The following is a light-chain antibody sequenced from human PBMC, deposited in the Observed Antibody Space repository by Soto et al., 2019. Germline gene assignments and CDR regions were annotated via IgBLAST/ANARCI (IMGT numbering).Light chain of an antibody. CDR2: DVT. CDR3: CSYAGSYIYV. CDR1: SSDVGGYNA. J-gene: IGLJ1*01. Sequence: QSVLTQPRSVSGSPGQSVTISCTGTSSDVGGYNAVSWCQQHPGKAPNIMIYDVTKRPSGVPDRFSGSKSGNTASLTISGLQAEDEADYYCCSYAGSYIYVFGTGTKVTVL. V-gene: IGLV2-11*01.